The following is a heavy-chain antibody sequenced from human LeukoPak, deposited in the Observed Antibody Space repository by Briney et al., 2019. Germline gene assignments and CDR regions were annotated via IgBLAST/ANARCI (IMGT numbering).Heavy chain of an antibody. CDR1: GFTFSSYA. CDR2: ISGSSGDI. V-gene: IGHV3-23*01. J-gene: IGHJ5*02. CDR3: AKDRFGSGSPNWFGP. D-gene: IGHD3-10*01. Sequence: GGSLRLSCAASGFTFSSYAMSWVRQAPGKGLEWVSAISGSSGDIFYTDSVKGRFTISRDNSKNTLYLQMNSLRAGDTAVYYCAKDRFGSGSPNWFGPWGQGTLVTVSS.